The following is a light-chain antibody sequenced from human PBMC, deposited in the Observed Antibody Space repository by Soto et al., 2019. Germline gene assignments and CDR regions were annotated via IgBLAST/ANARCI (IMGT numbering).Light chain of an antibody. CDR1: QDIRNE. CDR2: GAS. V-gene: IGKV1-6*01. J-gene: IGKJ2*01. CDR3: LQDHSFPYT. Sequence: AIPMTQSPASLSASVGDRVAITCRASQDIRNELGWYQQKPGKAPKLLIYGASNLQSGIPSGFSSSGSGTDFTLTISSLQPEDSATYYCLQDHSFPYTFGQGTKLEIK.